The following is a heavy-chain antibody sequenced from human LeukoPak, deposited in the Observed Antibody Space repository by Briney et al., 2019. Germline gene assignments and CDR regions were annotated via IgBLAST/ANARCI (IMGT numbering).Heavy chain of an antibody. CDR1: GGTFSSYA. D-gene: IGHD5-12*01. J-gene: IGHJ4*02. Sequence: SVKVSYKASGGTFSSYAISWVRQAPGQGLEWMGGIIPIFGTAKYAQKFQGRVTITADESTSTAYMELTSLTSDDTAVYFCAREPRYSDYDRVLDYWGQGTLVTVSS. V-gene: IGHV1-69*13. CDR3: AREPRYSDYDRVLDY. CDR2: IIPIFGTA.